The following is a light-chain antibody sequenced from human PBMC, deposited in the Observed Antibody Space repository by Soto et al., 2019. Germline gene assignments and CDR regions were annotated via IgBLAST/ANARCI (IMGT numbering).Light chain of an antibody. J-gene: IGLJ2*01. Sequence: QSALTQPASVSGSPGQSITISCTGTSSDVGGYNYVSWYQQHPGKAPKLMIYDVTNRPSGVSIRFSGSKSGNTASLTISGLQAEDEADYYCISYKSNSSLYVVFGGGTKLTVL. CDR3: ISYKSNSSLYVV. CDR1: SSDVGGYNY. V-gene: IGLV2-14*03. CDR2: DVT.